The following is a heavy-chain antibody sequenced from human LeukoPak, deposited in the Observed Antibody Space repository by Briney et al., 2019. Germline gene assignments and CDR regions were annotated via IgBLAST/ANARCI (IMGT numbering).Heavy chain of an antibody. CDR2: INPNSGGT. D-gene: IGHD3-22*01. CDR3: ARGDYYDSSGLLTD. CDR1: GYTFTDYY. V-gene: IGHV1-2*02. J-gene: IGHJ4*02. Sequence: ASVKVSCKASGYTFTDYYMHWVRQAPGQGLEWMGWINPNSGGTNYAQKFQGRVTMARDTSISTAYMELSRLRSDDTAVYYCARGDYYDSSGLLTDWGQGTLVTVSS.